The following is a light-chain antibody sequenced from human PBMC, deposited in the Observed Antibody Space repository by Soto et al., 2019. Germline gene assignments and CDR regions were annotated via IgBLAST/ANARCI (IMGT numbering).Light chain of an antibody. Sequence: DIQMTQSPSTLSASVGDRVTITCRASQSINKWLAWYQQKPGKAPKLLIFEASILEGGVLSRFSGSGSGTEFTLTISSLQPEDFATYYCQQSYYTPQTFGQGTKVEIK. J-gene: IGKJ1*01. V-gene: IGKV1-5*03. CDR2: EAS. CDR3: QQSYYTPQT. CDR1: QSINKW.